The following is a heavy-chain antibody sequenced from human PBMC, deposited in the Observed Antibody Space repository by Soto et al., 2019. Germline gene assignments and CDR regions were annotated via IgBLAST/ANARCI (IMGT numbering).Heavy chain of an antibody. J-gene: IGHJ4*02. D-gene: IGHD2-15*01. V-gene: IGHV4-39*02. CDR3: ATWKVGATRDTYVDS. Sequence: QPQLQESGPGLVKPSETLSLTFTVSGVFISSGSYFWVWIRQPPGKGLEWIGSAHSSGDTYYNPSLKSRSIIFVHKSKNNFSLRLNSVTAADTAVYYCATWKVGATRDTYVDSWGQGKLVTVSA. CDR2: AHSSGDT. CDR1: GVFISSGSYF.